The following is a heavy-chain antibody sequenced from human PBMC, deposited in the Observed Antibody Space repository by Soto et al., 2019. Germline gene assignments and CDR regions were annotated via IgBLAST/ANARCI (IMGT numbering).Heavy chain of an antibody. J-gene: IGHJ4*02. CDR2: IYYSGST. Sequence: PSETLSLTCTVSGGSISSYYWSWIRQPPGKGLEWIGYIYYSGSTNYNPSLKSRVTISVDTSKNQFSLKLSSVTAADTAVYYCARARYNWNDLPFDYWGQGTLVTVSS. D-gene: IGHD1-1*01. CDR1: GGSISSYY. CDR3: ARARYNWNDLPFDY. V-gene: IGHV4-59*01.